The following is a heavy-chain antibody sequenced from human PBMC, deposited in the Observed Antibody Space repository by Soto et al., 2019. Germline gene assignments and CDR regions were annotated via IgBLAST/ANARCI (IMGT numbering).Heavy chain of an antibody. CDR1: GGTFSSYT. Sequence: SVKVSCKASGGTFSSYTISWVRQAPGQGLEWMGRIIPILGIANYAQKFQGRVTITADKSTSTAYMELSSLRSEDTAVYYCARIKNIAYCGGDCPEYFQHWGQGTLVTVSS. V-gene: IGHV1-69*02. CDR3: ARIKNIAYCGGDCPEYFQH. CDR2: IIPILGIA. D-gene: IGHD2-21*01. J-gene: IGHJ1*01.